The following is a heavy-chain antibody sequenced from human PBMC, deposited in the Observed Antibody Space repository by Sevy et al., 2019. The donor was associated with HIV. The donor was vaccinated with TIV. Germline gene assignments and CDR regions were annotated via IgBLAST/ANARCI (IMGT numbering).Heavy chain of an antibody. Sequence: ASVKFSCKASGYTFTSYGISWVRQAPGQGLEWMGWISAYNGNTNYAQKLQGRVTMTTDTSTSTAYMELRSLRSDDTAVYYCARVVGWLRLGYYFDYWGQGTLVTVSS. V-gene: IGHV1-18*01. CDR2: ISAYNGNT. CDR3: ARVVGWLRLGYYFDY. CDR1: GYTFTSYG. D-gene: IGHD5-12*01. J-gene: IGHJ4*02.